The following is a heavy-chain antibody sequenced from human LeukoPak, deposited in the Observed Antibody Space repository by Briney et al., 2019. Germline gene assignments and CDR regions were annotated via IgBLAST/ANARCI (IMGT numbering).Heavy chain of an antibody. D-gene: IGHD6-19*01. CDR3: ARRDSSGWYAEYFQH. CDR1: GGSFSGYY. CDR2: INHSGST. V-gene: IGHV4-34*01. J-gene: IGHJ1*01. Sequence: SETLSLTCAVYGGSFSGYYWSWIRQPPGKGLEWIGEINHSGSTNYNPSLKSRVTISVDTSKNQFSLKLSSVTAADTAVYYCARRDSSGWYAEYFQHWGQGTLVTVSS.